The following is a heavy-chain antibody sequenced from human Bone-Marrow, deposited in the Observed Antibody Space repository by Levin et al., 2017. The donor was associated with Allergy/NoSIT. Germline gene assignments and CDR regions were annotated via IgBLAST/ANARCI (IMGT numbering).Heavy chain of an antibody. CDR3: AKDWSRGLRGSIDY. D-gene: IGHD3-16*01. V-gene: IGHV3-9*01. Sequence: GGSLRLSCAASGFTFDDYAMHWVRQAPGKGLEWVSGISWNSGSIGYADSVKGRFTISRDNAKNSLYLQMNSLRAEDTALYYCAKDWSRGLRGSIDYWGQGTLVTVSS. CDR1: GFTFDDYA. CDR2: ISWNSGSI. J-gene: IGHJ4*02.